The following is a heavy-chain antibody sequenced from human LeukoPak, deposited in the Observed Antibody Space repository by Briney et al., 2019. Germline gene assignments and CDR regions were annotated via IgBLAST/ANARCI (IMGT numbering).Heavy chain of an antibody. CDR3: ARGPFKGYCGGDCYALRYYYYYMDV. J-gene: IGHJ6*03. CDR1: GGTFSSYA. D-gene: IGHD2-21*02. Sequence: SSVKVSCKASGGTFSSYAISWVRQAPGQGLEWMGGIIPIFGTANYAQKFQGGVTITTDESTSTAYMELSSLRSEDTAVYYCARGPFKGYCGGDCYALRYYYYYMDVWGKGTTVTVSS. CDR2: IIPIFGTA. V-gene: IGHV1-69*05.